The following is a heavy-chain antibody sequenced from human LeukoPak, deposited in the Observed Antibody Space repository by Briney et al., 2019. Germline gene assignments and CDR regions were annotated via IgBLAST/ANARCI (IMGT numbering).Heavy chain of an antibody. Sequence: GGSLRLSCAASGFTFSSYGMHWVRQAPGKGLEWVAVISYDGSNKYYADSVKGRFTISRDNSKNTLYLQMNSLRAEDTALYYCAKGQGGLEKSYGPDYWGQGTLVTVSS. CDR2: ISYDGSNK. CDR3: AKGQGGLEKSYGPDY. V-gene: IGHV3-30*18. J-gene: IGHJ4*02. CDR1: GFTFSSYG. D-gene: IGHD5-18*01.